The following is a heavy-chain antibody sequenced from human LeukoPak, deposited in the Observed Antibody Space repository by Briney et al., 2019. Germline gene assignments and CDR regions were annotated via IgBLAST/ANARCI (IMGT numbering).Heavy chain of an antibody. CDR2: ITGSGGST. J-gene: IGHJ3*01. D-gene: IGHD6-13*01. Sequence: GASLRLSCAASGFTFSNYAMTWVRQAPGKGLEWVSAITGSGGSTYYADSVKGRFTISRDNSKNTLYLQMNSLRAEDTAVYYCARAGYSNTWYAFDLWGQGTMVTASS. V-gene: IGHV3-23*01. CDR3: ARAGYSNTWYAFDL. CDR1: GFTFSNYA.